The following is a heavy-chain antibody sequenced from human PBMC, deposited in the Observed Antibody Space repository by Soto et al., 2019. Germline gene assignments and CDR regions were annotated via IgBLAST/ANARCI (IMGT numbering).Heavy chain of an antibody. D-gene: IGHD2-2*01. V-gene: IGHV3-23*01. CDR2: ISGSGGST. Sequence: PGGSLRLSCAASGFTFSSYAMSWVRQAPGKGLEWVSAISGSGGSTYYADSVKGRFTISRDNSKNTLYLQMNSLRAEDTAVYYCAKDDQQSVSTSYDAFDIWGQGTMVTVSS. J-gene: IGHJ3*02. CDR1: GFTFSSYA. CDR3: AKDDQQSVSTSYDAFDI.